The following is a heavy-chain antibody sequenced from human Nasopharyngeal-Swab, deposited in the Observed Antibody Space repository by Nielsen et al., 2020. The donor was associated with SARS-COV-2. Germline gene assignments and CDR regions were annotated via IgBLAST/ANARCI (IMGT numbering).Heavy chain of an antibody. V-gene: IGHV3-21*01. D-gene: IGHD2-15*01. CDR3: ARGEGTYCSGCSCYSDSGGDY. J-gene: IGHJ4*02. Sequence: WIRQPPGKGLEWVSCISSSSSYMYYADSVKGRFTISRDNAKNSLYLQMNSLRAEDTAVYYCARGEGTYCSGCSCYSDSGGDYWGQGTLVTVSS. CDR2: ISSSSSYM.